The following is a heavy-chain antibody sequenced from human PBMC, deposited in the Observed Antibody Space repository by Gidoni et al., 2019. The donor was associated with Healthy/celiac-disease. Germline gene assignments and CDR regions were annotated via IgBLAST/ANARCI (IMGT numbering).Heavy chain of an antibody. CDR3: ARDGAVAVPEGGMDV. CDR2: ISYDGSNK. CDR1: GFTFSSYA. J-gene: IGHJ6*02. Sequence: VQLVESGGGVVQPGRSLRLSCAASGFTFSSYAMHWVRQAPGKGLEWVAVISYDGSNKYYADSVKGRFTISRDNSKNTLYLQMNSLRAEDTAVYYCARDGAVAVPEGGMDVWGQGTTVTVSS. V-gene: IGHV3-30-3*01. D-gene: IGHD6-19*01.